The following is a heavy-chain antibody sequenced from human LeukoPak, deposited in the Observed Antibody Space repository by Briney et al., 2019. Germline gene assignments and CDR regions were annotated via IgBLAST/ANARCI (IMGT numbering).Heavy chain of an antibody. Sequence: ASVKLSCKASGYTFTDFYMHWVRQGPGQGLEWMGWINPNSGGTNYAQKFQGRVTMTRATSISTAYMELSRLRSDDTAVFYCAREEVIAAAGPTLDYWGQGALVTVSS. CDR3: AREEVIAAAGPTLDY. D-gene: IGHD6-13*01. CDR2: INPNSGGT. J-gene: IGHJ4*02. V-gene: IGHV1-2*02. CDR1: GYTFTDFY.